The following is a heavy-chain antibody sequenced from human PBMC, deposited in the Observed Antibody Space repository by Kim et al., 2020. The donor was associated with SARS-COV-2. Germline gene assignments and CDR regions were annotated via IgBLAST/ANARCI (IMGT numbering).Heavy chain of an antibody. V-gene: IGHV3-66*01. CDR2: ISSGGST. CDR3: SRAGYSRGWSGDLFAY. D-gene: IGHD6-19*01. CDR1: GFTVSSNY. Sequence: GGSLRLSCAASGFTVSSNYMSWVRQAPGKGLEWVSVISSGGSTYYADSVKGRLTISSDNSKNTPHHQMNSIIAADTTVQYCSRAGYSRGWSGDLFAYWG. J-gene: IGHJ4*01.